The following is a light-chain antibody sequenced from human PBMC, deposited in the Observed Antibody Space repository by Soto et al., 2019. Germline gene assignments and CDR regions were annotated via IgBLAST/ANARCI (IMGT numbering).Light chain of an antibody. J-gene: IGKJ1*01. CDR3: LQYITYPWT. Sequence: DIQMTQSPSVMSASVGDTVTITCRASQDIRDRLAWHQQKPGEAPKRLVYTASSLQSGVPSRFSGSGFGTEFTLTISSLQPEDFATYYCLQYITYPWTIGQGTKVEIK. CDR2: TAS. CDR1: QDIRDR. V-gene: IGKV1-17*03.